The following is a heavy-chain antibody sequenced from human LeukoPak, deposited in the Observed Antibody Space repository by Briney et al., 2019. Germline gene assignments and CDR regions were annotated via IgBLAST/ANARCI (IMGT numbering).Heavy chain of an antibody. CDR3: ARDCGGDCYPT. CDR1: GFTFSDYG. J-gene: IGHJ5*02. Sequence: GGSLRLSCAASGFTFSDYGMNWVRQAPGKGLEWVSYISSSSNTINYADSVKGRFTISRDNAKKSLYLQMNSLRAEDTAVYYCARDCGGDCYPTWGQGTLVTVSS. D-gene: IGHD2-21*01. V-gene: IGHV3-48*01. CDR2: ISSSSNTI.